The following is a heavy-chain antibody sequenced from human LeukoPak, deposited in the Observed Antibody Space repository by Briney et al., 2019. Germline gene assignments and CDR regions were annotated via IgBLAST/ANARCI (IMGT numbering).Heavy chain of an antibody. CDR3: ARHGSASDLWSDSLDY. CDR1: GGSINSYY. V-gene: IGHV4-59*08. CDR2: IYYSGST. Sequence: SETLSLTCTVSGGSINSYYWSWIRQPPGKGLEWIGYIYYSGSTNYNPSLKSRVTISVDSSKNQFSLTLTSVTAADTAIYYCARHGSASDLWSDSLDYSGQGSLVTVSS. J-gene: IGHJ4*02. D-gene: IGHD3-3*01.